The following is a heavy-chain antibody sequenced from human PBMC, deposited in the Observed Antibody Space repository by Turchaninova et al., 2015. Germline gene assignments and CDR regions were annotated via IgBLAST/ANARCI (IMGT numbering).Heavy chain of an antibody. CDR1: GDSVSSASTA. J-gene: IGHJ4*02. CDR3: ARGFGGTFDY. CDR2: TYTRSKWYN. Sequence: QVVLQQSGPGLVKPSQTLSLTCAISGDSVSSASTAWNWIRQSLSRGLEWLGRTYTRSKWYNDYALSVKRQITINPDTAKNQFALQLNSVTPEDTAVYYCARGFGGTFDYWGQGTLVTVSS. V-gene: IGHV6-1*01. D-gene: IGHD4-23*01.